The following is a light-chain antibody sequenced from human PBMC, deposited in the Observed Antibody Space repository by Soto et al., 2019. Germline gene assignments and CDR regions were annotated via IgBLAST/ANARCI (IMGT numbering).Light chain of an antibody. Sequence: DIVMTQSPATLSVSPGERATLSCKSSQSVSTNLAWYQHKPGQAPRLLIYGASTRATVIPARFSGSGSGTEFTLTISSLQSADFGVYYCQHYNNWPPLTFGGGTKVDI. J-gene: IGKJ4*01. V-gene: IGKV3-15*01. CDR1: QSVSTN. CDR2: GAS. CDR3: QHYNNWPPLT.